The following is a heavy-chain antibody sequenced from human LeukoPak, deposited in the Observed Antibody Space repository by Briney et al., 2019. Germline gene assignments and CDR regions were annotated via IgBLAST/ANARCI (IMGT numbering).Heavy chain of an antibody. D-gene: IGHD6-13*01. CDR1: GFTFSSYA. CDR2: ISYDGGNK. V-gene: IGHV3-30*04. Sequence: GGSLRLSCAASGFTFSSYAMHWVRQAPGKGLEWVAVISYDGGNKYYADSVKGRFTISRDNSKNTLYLQMNSLRAEDTAVYYCARFIAAPYYFDYWGRGTLVTVSS. CDR3: ARFIAAPYYFDY. J-gene: IGHJ4*02.